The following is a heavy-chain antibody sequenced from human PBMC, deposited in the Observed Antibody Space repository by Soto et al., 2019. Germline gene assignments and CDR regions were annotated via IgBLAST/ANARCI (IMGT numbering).Heavy chain of an antibody. D-gene: IGHD5-12*01. CDR1: GYTFFTYD. J-gene: IGHJ5*02. Sequence: QAQVVQSGVEVKTPGASVKVSCQASGYTFFTYDISWVRQAPGQGLEWMGWISTYSGDTKYAQKFQGRVTMTTDTSTTTAYLELRSLRSDDTAVYYCARHHGPTTSENWFDPWGQGTLVTVSS. CDR2: ISTYSGDT. V-gene: IGHV1-18*01. CDR3: ARHHGPTTSENWFDP.